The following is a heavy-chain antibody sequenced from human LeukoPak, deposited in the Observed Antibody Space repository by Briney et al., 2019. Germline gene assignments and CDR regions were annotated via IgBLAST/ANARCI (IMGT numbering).Heavy chain of an antibody. CDR1: GFTFCTYT. V-gene: IGHV3-23*01. CDR2: ISASGGTT. Sequence: GGSLRLSCTASGFTFCTYTMTWVRPGPGEGLGWVSGISASGGTTYYADSVKGRFTISTDNSKNTLFLQMKSLRVEDTAAYYCARSAMRFYLDPKFDYWGQGTPVTVSS. J-gene: IGHJ4*02. CDR3: ARSAMRFYLDPKFDY. D-gene: IGHD1-1*01.